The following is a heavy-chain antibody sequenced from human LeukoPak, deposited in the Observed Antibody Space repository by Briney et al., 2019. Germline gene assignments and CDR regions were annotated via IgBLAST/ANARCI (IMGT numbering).Heavy chain of an antibody. V-gene: IGHV1-69*13. CDR3: ARGVGKMTTNFYYYYGLDV. CDR1: GGPFSRSA. Sequence: ASVKVSCKASGGPFSRSAFSWVRQAPGQGLEWMGGSIPLLGTTNYAQKFQGRVTIDVDESTNTVYIELRSLRSDDTAVYYCARGVGKMTTNFYYYYGLDVWGRGTTVTVSS. D-gene: IGHD5-24*01. J-gene: IGHJ6*02. CDR2: SIPLLGTT.